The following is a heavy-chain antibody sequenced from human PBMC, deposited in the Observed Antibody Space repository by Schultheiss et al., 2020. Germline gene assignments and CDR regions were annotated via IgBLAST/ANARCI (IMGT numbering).Heavy chain of an antibody. Sequence: GESLKISCAASGFTFSSYAMDWVRQAPGKGLEWVSAISSSSNYIYYADSVKGRFTISRDDAKNTLYLQMNSLRAEDTAVYYCARGGYSGSFNVLEAFDIWGQGTMVTVSS. D-gene: IGHD1-26*01. V-gene: IGHV3-21*01. CDR2: ISSSSNYI. CDR1: GFTFSSYA. J-gene: IGHJ3*02. CDR3: ARGGYSGSFNVLEAFDI.